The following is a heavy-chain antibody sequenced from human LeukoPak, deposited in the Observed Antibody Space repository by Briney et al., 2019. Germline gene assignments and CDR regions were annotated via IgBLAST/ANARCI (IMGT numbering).Heavy chain of an antibody. J-gene: IGHJ4*02. Sequence: PSETLSLTCTVSGGSISSYYWSWIRQPPGKGLEWIGYIYYSGSTNYNPSLKGRVTISVDTSKNQFSLKLSSVTAADTAVYYCARSGLWFGELTGYWGQGTLVTVSS. D-gene: IGHD3-10*01. CDR1: GGSISSYY. CDR3: ARSGLWFGELTGY. V-gene: IGHV4-59*01. CDR2: IYYSGST.